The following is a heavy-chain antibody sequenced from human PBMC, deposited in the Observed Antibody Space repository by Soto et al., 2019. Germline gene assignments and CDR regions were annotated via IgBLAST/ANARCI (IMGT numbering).Heavy chain of an antibody. CDR2: IFSNDEK. D-gene: IGHD6-19*01. V-gene: IGHV2-26*01. CDR3: ARGYSSGWFDY. Sequence: QVTLKESGPVLVKPTETLTLTCTVSGFSLSNARMGVSWIRQPPGKALEWLAHIFSNDEKSYSTSLKSRLTISKDTSKSQVVLTMTNMDPMDTATYYCARGYSSGWFDYWGQGTLVTVSS. J-gene: IGHJ4*02. CDR1: GFSLSNARMG.